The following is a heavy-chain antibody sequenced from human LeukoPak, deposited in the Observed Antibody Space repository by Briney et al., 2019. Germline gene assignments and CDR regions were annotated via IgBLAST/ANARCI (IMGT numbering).Heavy chain of an antibody. V-gene: IGHV3-23*01. CDR3: AKHSGGINYDFWSGYYSTSSYYYYGMDV. CDR2: NSGSGGST. D-gene: IGHD3-3*01. CDR1: GFTFSSYA. J-gene: IGHJ6*02. Sequence: GGSLRLSCAASGFTFSSYAMSWVRQAPGKGLEWVSANSGSGGSTYYADSVKGRFTISRDNSKNTLYLQMNSLRAEDTAVYYCAKHSGGINYDFWSGYYSTSSYYYYGMDVWGQGTTVTVSS.